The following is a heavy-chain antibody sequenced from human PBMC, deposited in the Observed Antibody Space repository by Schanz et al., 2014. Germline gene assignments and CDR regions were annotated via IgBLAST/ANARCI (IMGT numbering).Heavy chain of an antibody. D-gene: IGHD3-22*01. CDR2: INPNSGGT. Sequence: QVQLVQSGAEVKTPGASVKVSCKASGYTFTDYYMHWVRQAPGQGLEWVGWINPNSGGTNYPQRFQGRVTMTRDTSINTAYMELSRLGSDDTAVYYCARDIQYHYDTSGPVGAFDIWGQGTVVTVSS. CDR3: ARDIQYHYDTSGPVGAFDI. J-gene: IGHJ3*02. CDR1: GYTFTDYY. V-gene: IGHV1-2*02.